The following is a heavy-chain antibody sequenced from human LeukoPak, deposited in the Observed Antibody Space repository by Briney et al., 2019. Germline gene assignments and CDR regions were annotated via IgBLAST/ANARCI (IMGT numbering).Heavy chain of an antibody. J-gene: IGHJ4*02. CDR1: GGSISSYY. CDR3: ARDSRGYSYGFYYFDY. Sequence: PSETLSLTCTVSGGSISSYYWSWIRQPAGKGLEWIGRIYTSGSTNYNPSLKSRVTMSVDTSRNRFSLKLTSVTAADTAVYYCARDSRGYSYGFYYFDYWGQGTLVTVSS. V-gene: IGHV4-4*07. D-gene: IGHD5-18*01. CDR2: IYTSGST.